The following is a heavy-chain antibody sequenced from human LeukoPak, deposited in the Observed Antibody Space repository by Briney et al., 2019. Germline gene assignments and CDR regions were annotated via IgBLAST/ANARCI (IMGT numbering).Heavy chain of an antibody. D-gene: IGHD6-19*01. CDR1: GFTFSSYG. J-gene: IGHJ6*03. Sequence: GGSLRLSCAASGFTFSSYGMHWVRQAPGKGLEWVAFIRYDGSNKYYADSVKGRFTISRDNSKNTLYLQMNSLRAEDTAVYYCAKVPKSSGWYHYYYYYMDVWGKGTTVTVSS. CDR2: IRYDGSNK. CDR3: AKVPKSSGWYHYYYYYMDV. V-gene: IGHV3-30*02.